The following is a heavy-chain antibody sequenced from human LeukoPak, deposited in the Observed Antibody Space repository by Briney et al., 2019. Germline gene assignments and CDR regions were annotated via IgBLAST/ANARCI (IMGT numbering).Heavy chain of an antibody. J-gene: IGHJ4*02. CDR2: IYYSGST. CDR1: GGSISSHY. V-gene: IGHV4-59*11. D-gene: IGHD6-13*01. Sequence: SETLSLTCTVSGGSISSHYWSWIRQPPGKGLEWIGYIYYSGSTNYNPSLKSRVTISVDTSKNQFSLKLSSVTAADTAVYYCAIAAANPGTFDYWGQGTLVTVSS. CDR3: AIAAANPGTFDY.